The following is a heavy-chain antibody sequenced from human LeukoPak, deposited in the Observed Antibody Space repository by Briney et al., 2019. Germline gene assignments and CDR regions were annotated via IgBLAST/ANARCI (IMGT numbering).Heavy chain of an antibody. J-gene: IGHJ5*02. D-gene: IGHD5-24*01. V-gene: IGHV4-59*01. Sequence: NPSETLSLTCTVSGGSISSYYWSWIRQPPGKGLEWIGYIYYSGSTNYNPSLKSRVTISVDTSKNQFSLKLSSVTAADTAVYYCARGGIGRDGYNWVFWFDPWGQGTLVTVSS. CDR3: ARGGIGRDGYNWVFWFDP. CDR2: IYYSGST. CDR1: GGSISSYY.